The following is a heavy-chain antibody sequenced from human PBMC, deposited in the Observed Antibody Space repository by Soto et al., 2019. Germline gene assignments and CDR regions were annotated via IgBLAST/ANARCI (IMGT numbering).Heavy chain of an antibody. CDR2: IYWDDDK. V-gene: IGHV2-5*02. CDR3: AHRVLRTVFGLVTTTAIYFDF. CDR1: GFSLTTSGVG. D-gene: IGHD3-3*01. Sequence: QITLNESGPTQVKPRQTLTLTCTFSGFSLTTSGVGVGWIRQSPGKAPEGLALIYWDDDKRYSPSLKSRLTITKDTSKSQVVLTMADLDRADTATYYCAHRVLRTVFGLVTTTAIYFDFWGQGTPVAVSS. J-gene: IGHJ4*02.